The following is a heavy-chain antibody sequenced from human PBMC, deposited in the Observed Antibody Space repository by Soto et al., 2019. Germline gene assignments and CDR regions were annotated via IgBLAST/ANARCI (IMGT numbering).Heavy chain of an antibody. CDR1: GYTFTGYY. V-gene: IGHV1-2*02. D-gene: IGHD6-6*01. J-gene: IGHJ6*02. Sequence: ASVKVSCKASGYTFTGYYMHWVRQAPGQGLEWMGWINPNSGGTNNAQRFQGRVTMTRDTSISTAYMELSRLRSDDTAVYYCARGYSSSSGYYYYGMDVWGQGTTVTVSS. CDR2: INPNSGGT. CDR3: ARGYSSSSGYYYYGMDV.